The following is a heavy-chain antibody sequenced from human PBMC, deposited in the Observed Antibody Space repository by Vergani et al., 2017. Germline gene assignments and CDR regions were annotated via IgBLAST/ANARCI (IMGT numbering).Heavy chain of an antibody. CDR1: GDSISQSSYY. V-gene: IGHV4-39*01. CDR2: IYYSGST. D-gene: IGHD3-9*01. Sequence: QLQLQESGPGLVKPSETLSLTCTVSGDSISQSSYYWGWIRQPPGKGLEWIGSIYYSGSTSYNPSLKSRVTISVDTSKNQFSLKLRSVTAADTAVYYCAIVVSYFDILTGYDKGPRYYFDYWGQGTLVTVSS. CDR3: AIVVSYFDILTGYDKGPRYYFDY. J-gene: IGHJ4*02.